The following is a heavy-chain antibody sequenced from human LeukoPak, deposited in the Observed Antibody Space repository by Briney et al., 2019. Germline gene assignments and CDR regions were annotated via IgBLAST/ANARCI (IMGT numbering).Heavy chain of an antibody. CDR3: AKTNGYYSD. CDR2: ISGSGGTT. Sequence: GGSLRLSCAASGFTFSSYGMNWVRQAPGKGLEWVSGISGSGGTTYYADPVKGRSTISRDNSKNSLSLQVSSLRAEDTAVYYCAKTNGYYSDWGQGTLVTVSS. J-gene: IGHJ4*02. V-gene: IGHV3-23*01. CDR1: GFTFSSYG. D-gene: IGHD3-22*01.